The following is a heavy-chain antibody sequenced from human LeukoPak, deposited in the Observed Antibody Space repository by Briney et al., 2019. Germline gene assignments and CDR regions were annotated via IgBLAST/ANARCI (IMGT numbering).Heavy chain of an antibody. CDR1: GYTFTGYY. V-gene: IGHV1-2*02. Sequence: ASVKVSCKASGYTFTGYYMHWVRQAPGQGLEWMGWINPNSGGTNYAQKFQGRVTMTRDTSISTAYMELSRLRSDDTAVYYCARGNPCYYDSSGYYYGYWGQGTLVTVSS. CDR3: ARGNPCYYDSSGYYYGY. J-gene: IGHJ4*02. CDR2: INPNSGGT. D-gene: IGHD3-22*01.